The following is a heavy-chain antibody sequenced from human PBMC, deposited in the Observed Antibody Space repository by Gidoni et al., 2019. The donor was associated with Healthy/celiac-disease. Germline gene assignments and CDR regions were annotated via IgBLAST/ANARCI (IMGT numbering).Heavy chain of an antibody. CDR1: GFTFGDYA. Sequence: EVQLVESGGGLVQPGRSLRLSCTASGFTFGDYAMSWGRQAPGKGLEWVGFIRSKAYGGTTEYAASVKGRFTISRDDSKSIAYLQMNSLKTEDTAVYYCTRAEDYGDYENDYWGQGTLVTVSS. CDR3: TRAEDYGDYENDY. CDR2: IRSKAYGGTT. V-gene: IGHV3-49*04. D-gene: IGHD4-17*01. J-gene: IGHJ4*02.